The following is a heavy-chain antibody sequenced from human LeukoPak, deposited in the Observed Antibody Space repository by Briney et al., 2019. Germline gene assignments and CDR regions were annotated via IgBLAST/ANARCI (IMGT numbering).Heavy chain of an antibody. J-gene: IGHJ4*02. CDR2: ISSSSSTI. CDR1: GFTFSSYA. Sequence: GGSLRLSCAASGFTFSSYAMHWVRQAPGKGLEWASYISSSSSTIYYADSVKGRFTISRDNAKNSLYLQMNSLRAEDTAVYYCAKAGRYSSSWYVDYWGQGTLVTVSS. CDR3: AKAGRYSSSWYVDY. D-gene: IGHD6-13*01. V-gene: IGHV3-48*01.